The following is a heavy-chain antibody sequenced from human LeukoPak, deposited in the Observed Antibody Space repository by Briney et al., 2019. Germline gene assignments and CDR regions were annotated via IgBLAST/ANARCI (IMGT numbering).Heavy chain of an antibody. V-gene: IGHV4-39*01. CDR1: GGSISSSSHY. J-gene: IGHJ3*02. CDR2: IYYSGST. D-gene: IGHD5-18*01. CDR3: ARYTAMVNDAFDI. Sequence: SQTLSLTCAVSGGSISSSSHYWGWIRQPPGKGLEWIGSIYYSGSTYYNPSLKSRVTISVDTSKNQFSLKLSSVTAADTAVYYCARYTAMVNDAFDIWGQGTMVTVSS.